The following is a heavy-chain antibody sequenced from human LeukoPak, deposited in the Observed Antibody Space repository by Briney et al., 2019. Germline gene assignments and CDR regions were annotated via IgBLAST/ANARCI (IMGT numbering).Heavy chain of an antibody. V-gene: IGHV3-30*02. Sequence: GGSLRLSCAASGFTFSSYGMHWVRQAPGKGLEWVAFIRYDGSNKYYADSVKGRFTISRDNSKNTLYLQMNSLRAEDTAVYYCARHVRGRRRYCSSTSCPPAFDIWGQGTMVTVSS. CDR3: ARHVRGRRRYCSSTSCPPAFDI. D-gene: IGHD2-2*01. CDR1: GFTFSSYG. CDR2: IRYDGSNK. J-gene: IGHJ3*02.